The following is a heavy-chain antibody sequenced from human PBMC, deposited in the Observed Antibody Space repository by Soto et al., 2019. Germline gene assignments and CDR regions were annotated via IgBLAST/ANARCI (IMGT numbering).Heavy chain of an antibody. V-gene: IGHV4-59*01. J-gene: IGHJ4*02. CDR3: ARAQGDLPLECYFDY. CDR1: GGSISSYY. Sequence: PSETLSLTCTVSGGSISSYYWSWIRQPPGKGLEWIGYIYYSGSTNYNPSLKSRVTISVDTSKNQFSLKLSSVTAADTAVYYCARAQGDLPLECYFDYWGQGTLVTVSS. D-gene: IGHD3-3*01. CDR2: IYYSGST.